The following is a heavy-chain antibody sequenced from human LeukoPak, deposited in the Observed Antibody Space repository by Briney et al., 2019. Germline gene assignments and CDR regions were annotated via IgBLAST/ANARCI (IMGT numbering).Heavy chain of an antibody. CDR2: ISGSGSST. J-gene: IGHJ3*02. Sequence: GGSLRLSCAASGFTFTSYAMNWVRQAPGKGLEWVSTISGSGSSTYYVDSVKGRFTISRDNSKNTLYLQMNSLRAEDTAVYYCAKGTGYCDSSGYDPFDIWGQGTMVTVSS. D-gene: IGHD3-22*01. V-gene: IGHV3-23*01. CDR3: AKGTGYCDSSGYDPFDI. CDR1: GFTFTSYA.